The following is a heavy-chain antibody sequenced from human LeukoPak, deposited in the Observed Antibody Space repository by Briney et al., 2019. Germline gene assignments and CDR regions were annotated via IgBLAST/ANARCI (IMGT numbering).Heavy chain of an antibody. V-gene: IGHV3-23*01. CDR2: ISGSGGST. CDR3: AKGDYDYVWGSYRYENGY. CDR1: GFTFSSYG. J-gene: IGHJ4*02. Sequence: GGSLRLSCAASGFTFSSYGMSWVRQAPGKGLEWVSAISGSGGSTYYADSVKGRFTISRDNSKNTLYLQMNSLRAEDTAVYYCAKGDYDYVWGSYRYENGYWGQGTLVTVSS. D-gene: IGHD3-16*02.